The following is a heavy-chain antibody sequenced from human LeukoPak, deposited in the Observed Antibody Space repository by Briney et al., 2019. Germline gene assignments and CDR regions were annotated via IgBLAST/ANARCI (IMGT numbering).Heavy chain of an antibody. Sequence: PSETLSLTCTVSGGSISSYYWSWIRQPPGEGLECIGYIYYSGSTNYNPSLKSRVTISVDTSKNQSSLKLSSVTGADTAVYYCARGCSSTSCYNWFDLWGQGTLVTVSS. CDR3: ARGCSSTSCYNWFDL. V-gene: IGHV4-59*01. D-gene: IGHD2-2*01. CDR1: GGSISSYY. J-gene: IGHJ5*02. CDR2: IYYSGST.